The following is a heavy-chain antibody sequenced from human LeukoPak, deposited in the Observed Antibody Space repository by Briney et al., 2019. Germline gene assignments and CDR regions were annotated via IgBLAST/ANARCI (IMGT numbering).Heavy chain of an antibody. J-gene: IGHJ4*02. D-gene: IGHD2-2*02. CDR3: ARDVKCSSTSCYTPLRY. V-gene: IGHV3-7*01. Sequence: GGSLRLSCAASGFTFSSYWMSWVRQAPGKGLEWVANIKQDGSEKYYVDAVKGRFTISRDNAKNSLYLQMNSLRAEDTAVYYCARDVKCSSTSCYTPLRYWGQGTLVTVSS. CDR1: GFTFSSYW. CDR2: IKQDGSEK.